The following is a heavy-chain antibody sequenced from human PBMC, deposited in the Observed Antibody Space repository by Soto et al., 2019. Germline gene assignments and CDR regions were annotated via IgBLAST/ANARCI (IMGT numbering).Heavy chain of an antibody. J-gene: IGHJ3*01. CDR3: ARRRGVVLPAGTPDAFDV. CDR1: GYIFNKYG. Sequence: ASVKVSCKASGYIFNKYGFNWVRQAPGQGLEWMGRISAFNGYTNFAQKFQGRVTLTTDTSTNTAYMELSSLRSDDTAIYYCARRRGVVLPAGTPDAFDVWGQGTMVTVSS. D-gene: IGHD2-2*01. CDR2: ISAFNGYT. V-gene: IGHV1-18*01.